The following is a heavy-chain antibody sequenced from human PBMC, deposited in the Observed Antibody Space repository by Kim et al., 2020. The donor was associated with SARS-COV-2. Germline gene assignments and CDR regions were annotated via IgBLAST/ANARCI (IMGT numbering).Heavy chain of an antibody. CDR1: GYTFTSYA. V-gene: IGHV1-3*01. CDR3: ARPIKGSSRPPGFDY. D-gene: IGHD6-13*01. CDR2: INAGNGNT. Sequence: ASVKVSCKASGYTFTSYAMHWVRQAPGQRLEWMGWINAGNGNTKYSQKFQGRVTITRDTSASTAYMELSSLRSEDTAVYYCARPIKGSSRPPGFDYWGQGTLVTVSS. J-gene: IGHJ4*02.